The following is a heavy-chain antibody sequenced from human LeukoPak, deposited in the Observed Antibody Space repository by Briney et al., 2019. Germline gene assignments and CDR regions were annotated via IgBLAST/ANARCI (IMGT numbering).Heavy chain of an antibody. CDR1: GFTFSSYG. J-gene: IGHJ5*02. V-gene: IGHV3-30*03. CDR2: ISYDGSNK. CDR3: ARSSGYGPNWFDP. Sequence: GGSLRLSCAASGFTFSSYGMHWVRQAPGKGLEWVAVISYDGSNKYYADSVKGRFTISRDNAKNSLYLQMNSLRAEDTAVYYCARSSGYGPNWFDPWGQGTLVTVSS. D-gene: IGHD5-18*01.